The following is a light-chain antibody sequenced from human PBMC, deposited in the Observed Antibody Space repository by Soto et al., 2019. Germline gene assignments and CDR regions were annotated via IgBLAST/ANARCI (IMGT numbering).Light chain of an antibody. J-gene: IGKJ4*01. CDR3: QQYQTWPIT. CDR2: GAS. CDR1: QGVSRK. V-gene: IGKV3-15*01. Sequence: DIVMTQSPATLSVAPGERVTFSCRASQGVSRKLAWYQHKPGQAPRLLISGASTGATGIPARFSGSGSGTDFTLTISILQSEECAIYYCQQYQTWPITFGGGTKVEIK.